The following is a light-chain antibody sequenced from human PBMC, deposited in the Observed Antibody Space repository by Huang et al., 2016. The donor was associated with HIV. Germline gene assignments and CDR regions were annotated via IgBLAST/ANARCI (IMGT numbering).Light chain of an antibody. CDR2: ATA. CDR3: QQYDDSPIT. J-gene: IGKJ5*01. CDR1: QSVSSNY. V-gene: IGKV3-20*01. Sequence: EIVLTQSPGTLSLSPGERDTLSCRASQSVSSNYFAWYQQKPGQAPRLLIHATATRAAGLPDRFSGSGCATEFTLTVTRLEHDDFAVYYWQQYDDSPITFGQGTRLDIK.